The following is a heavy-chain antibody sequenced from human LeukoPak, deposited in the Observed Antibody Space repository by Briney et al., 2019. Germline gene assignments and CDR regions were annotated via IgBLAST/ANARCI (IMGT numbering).Heavy chain of an antibody. CDR1: GFTVSSNY. CDR3: AKDLSGGYLMDV. J-gene: IGHJ6*03. CDR2: IYSGNNT. V-gene: IGHV3-53*01. D-gene: IGHD6-19*01. Sequence: GGSLRLSCAASGFTVSSNYMSWVRQAPGKGLEWVSVIYSGNNTYYADSVKARFNISRDPSKNTLYLQMNSLRAEDTAVYYCAKDLSGGYLMDVWGKGTTVTISS.